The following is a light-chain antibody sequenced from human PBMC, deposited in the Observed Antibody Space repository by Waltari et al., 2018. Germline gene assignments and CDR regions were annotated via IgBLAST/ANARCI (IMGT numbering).Light chain of an antibody. J-gene: IGKJ1*01. CDR2: DAS. V-gene: IGKV3-20*01. CDR3: QHYVRLPVT. CDR1: ESVCRS. Sequence: EIFFTHSLGTLSLSPGERATLSSGASESVCRSLAWYQQKPGRAPRLIRYDASSRATGIPDRFSGSGFGTDFSLTISRLEPEDFAVYYCQHYVRLPVTFGQGTKVEIK.